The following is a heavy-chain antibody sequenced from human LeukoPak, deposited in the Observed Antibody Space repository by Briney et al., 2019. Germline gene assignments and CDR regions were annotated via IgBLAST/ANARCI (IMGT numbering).Heavy chain of an antibody. CDR3: ARSVFPIIIAARLLGWFDP. D-gene: IGHD6-6*01. J-gene: IGHJ5*02. CDR1: GYTFTSYN. Sequence: ASVKVSCKASGYTFTSYNMHWVRQAPGQGLEWVGIINPSGGSTSYAQKFQGRVTTTRDTSISTAYMELSRLRSDDTAVYYCARSVFPIIIAARLLGWFDPWGQGTLVTVSS. V-gene: IGHV1-46*01. CDR2: INPSGGST.